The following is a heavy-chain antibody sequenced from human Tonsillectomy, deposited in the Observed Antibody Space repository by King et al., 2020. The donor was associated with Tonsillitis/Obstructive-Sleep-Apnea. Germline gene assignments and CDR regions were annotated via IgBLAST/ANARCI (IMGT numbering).Heavy chain of an antibody. CDR1: GFIFSSSE. J-gene: IGHJ4*02. V-gene: IGHV3-48*03. CDR3: ARGGEIASYHY. CDR2: ISSSGSAI. D-gene: IGHD3-16*01. Sequence: VQLVESGGGLVQPGGSLRLSCAASGFIFSSSEMNWVRQAPGKGLEWVSYISSSGSAIYYADSVKGRFTISRDNAKNSLFLQMNSLRAEDTAVYYCARGGEIASYHYWGQGTLVTVSS.